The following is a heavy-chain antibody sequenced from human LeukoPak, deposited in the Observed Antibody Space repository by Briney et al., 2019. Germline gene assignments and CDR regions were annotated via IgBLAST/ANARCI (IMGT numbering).Heavy chain of an antibody. V-gene: IGHV1-2*02. CDR1: GYTFTDYY. CDR3: ARELTIFGGLGY. D-gene: IGHD3-3*01. CDR2: INPNSGDT. J-gene: IGHJ4*02. Sequence: ASVTVSFKASGYTFTDYYMHWVRQAPGQGLAWMGWINPNSGDTNYAQKFQGRVTMTRDTSISTAYMELSRLRSDDTAVYYCARELTIFGGLGYWGQGTLVTVSS.